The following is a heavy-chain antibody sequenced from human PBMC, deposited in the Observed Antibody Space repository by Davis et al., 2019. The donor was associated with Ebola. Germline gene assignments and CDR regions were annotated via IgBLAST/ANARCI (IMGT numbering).Heavy chain of an antibody. CDR2: ISWDGRST. Sequence: GESLKISCAASGFTFYNYAMSWVRQAPGKGLEWVSLISWDGRSTAYGTSVRDRFTISRDNSGNFLYLQMNGLRAEDTALYYCAAYDSTFRNYWGQGTLVTVSS. CDR1: GFTFYNYA. V-gene: IGHV3-43D*03. CDR3: AAYDSTFRNY. D-gene: IGHD3-22*01. J-gene: IGHJ4*02.